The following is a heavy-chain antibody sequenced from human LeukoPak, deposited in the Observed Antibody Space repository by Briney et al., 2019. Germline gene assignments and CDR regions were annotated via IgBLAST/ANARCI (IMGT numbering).Heavy chain of an antibody. CDR3: ARVKQWLRWYFDL. Sequence: SETLSLTCTVSGSSISNYYWGWIRQAPGKGLEWIGSIYYSGNTYYNSSLKSRVTISLDTSKNQFSLKLSSVTAADTAVYYCARVKQWLRWYFDLWGRGTLVTVSS. CDR1: GSSISNYY. J-gene: IGHJ2*01. V-gene: IGHV4-39*07. CDR2: IYYSGNT. D-gene: IGHD6-19*01.